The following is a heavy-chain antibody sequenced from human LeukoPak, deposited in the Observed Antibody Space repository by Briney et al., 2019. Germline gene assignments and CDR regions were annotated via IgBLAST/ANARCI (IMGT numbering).Heavy chain of an antibody. V-gene: IGHV3-23*01. J-gene: IGHJ5*02. CDR1: GFTFSSYA. CDR3: AKDETPPYYYGPFDP. Sequence: GGSLRLSCAASGFTFSSYAMSWVRQAPGKGLEWVSAISGSGGSTYYADSVKGRFTISRDNSKNTLYLQTNSLRAEDTAVYYCAKDETPPYYYGPFDPWGQGTLVTVSS. D-gene: IGHD3-10*01. CDR2: ISGSGGST.